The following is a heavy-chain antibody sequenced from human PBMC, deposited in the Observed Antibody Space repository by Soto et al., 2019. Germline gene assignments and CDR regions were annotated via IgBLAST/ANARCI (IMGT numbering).Heavy chain of an antibody. J-gene: IGHJ6*02. V-gene: IGHV3-21*01. CDR3: AREETAWPLAYGLDV. CDR1: GFSFSTYS. CDR2: IGRRSDI. Sequence: GGSLRLSCEASGFSFSTYSMHWVRQAPGKGLEWVSSIGRRSDIYYADSVKGRFTISRDNAKNSVSLQMDSLRDEDTAVYYCAREETAWPLAYGLDVWGQGTTVTVSS. D-gene: IGHD2-21*02.